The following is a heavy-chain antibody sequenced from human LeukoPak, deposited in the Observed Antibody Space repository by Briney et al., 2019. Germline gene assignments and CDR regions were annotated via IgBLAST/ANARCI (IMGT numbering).Heavy chain of an antibody. V-gene: IGHV2-5*01. CDR2: IYWNEDK. CDR3: ARLGFGCSSTTCYGWFDP. D-gene: IGHD2-2*01. CDR1: GFSLSTSGVG. Sequence: SGPTLVNPTQTLTLTCTFSGFSLSTSGVGVGCIRQPPGKALEGLALIYWNEDKRYSPSLKSRRTSTKDTSKTQVVLTMTNMDPVDTATYYCARLGFGCSSTTCYGWFDPWGQGTLVSVSS. J-gene: IGHJ5*02.